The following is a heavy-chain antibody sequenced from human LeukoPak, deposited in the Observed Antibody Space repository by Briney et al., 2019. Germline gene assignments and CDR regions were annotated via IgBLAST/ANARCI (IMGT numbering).Heavy chain of an antibody. J-gene: IGHJ4*02. CDR3: AKDGSALPPPRAVAGTFDY. CDR2: ISGSGGST. CDR1: GFTFSSYG. V-gene: IGHV3-23*01. D-gene: IGHD6-19*01. Sequence: GGSLRLSCAASGFTFSSYGMSWLRQAPGKGLEGVSAISGSGGSTYYADSVKGRFTISRDNSKNTLYLKMNSLRAEDTAVYYCAKDGSALPPPRAVAGTFDYWGQGTLVTVSS.